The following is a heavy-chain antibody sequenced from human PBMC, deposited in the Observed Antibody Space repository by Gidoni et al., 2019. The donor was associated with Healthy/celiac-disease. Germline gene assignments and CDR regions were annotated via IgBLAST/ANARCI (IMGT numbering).Heavy chain of an antibody. CDR3: AHRRTTYSSSPPPFDP. Sequence: QITLKESAPTLVKPTQTLTLTCTFSGIYLSTSGVGVGWIRQSPGKALEWLALIYLYDDKRYSPSLKSRLTITKDTSKNQLVLTMTNMDPVDTATYYCAHRRTTYSSSPPPFDPLGQGTLVTVSS. CDR1: GIYLSTSGVG. CDR2: IYLYDDK. V-gene: IGHV2-5*01. J-gene: IGHJ5*02. D-gene: IGHD6-6*01.